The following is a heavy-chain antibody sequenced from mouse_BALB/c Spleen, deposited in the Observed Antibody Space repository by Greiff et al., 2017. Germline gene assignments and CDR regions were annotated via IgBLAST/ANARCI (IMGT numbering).Heavy chain of an antibody. Sequence: QVHVKQSGPGLVQPSQSLSITCTVSGFSLTSYGVHWVRQSPGKGLEWLGVIWSGGSTDYNAAFISRLSISKDNSKSQVFFKMNSLQANDTAIYYCARPITTVVATGAMDYWGQGTSVTVSS. V-gene: IGHV2-2*02. CDR3: ARPITTVVATGAMDY. CDR2: IWSGGST. J-gene: IGHJ4*01. D-gene: IGHD1-1*01. CDR1: GFSLTSYG.